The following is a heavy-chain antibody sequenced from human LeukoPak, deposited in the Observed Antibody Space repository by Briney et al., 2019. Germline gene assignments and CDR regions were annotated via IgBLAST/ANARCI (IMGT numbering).Heavy chain of an antibody. CDR3: ARFDYGSGSYFRYFDY. CDR2: IYYSGST. Sequence: SQTLSLTCTVSGXSISSGSYYWSWIRQQPGKGLEWIGYIYYSGSTFYNPSLKSRVTISVDTSKNQFSLKLTSVTAADTAVYYCARFDYGSGSYFRYFDYWGQGTLVTVSS. J-gene: IGHJ4*02. CDR1: GXSISSGSYY. V-gene: IGHV4-31*03. D-gene: IGHD3-10*01.